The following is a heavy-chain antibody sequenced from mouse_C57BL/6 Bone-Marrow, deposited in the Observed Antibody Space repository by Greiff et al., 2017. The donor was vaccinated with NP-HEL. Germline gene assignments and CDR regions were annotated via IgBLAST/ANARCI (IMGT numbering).Heavy chain of an antibody. D-gene: IGHD2-4*01. V-gene: IGHV1-82*01. J-gene: IGHJ3*01. CDR1: GYAFSSSW. CDR3: APHYYDYDGGFAY. Sequence: QVQLQQSGPELVKPGASVKISCKASGYAFSSSWMNWVKQRPGKGLEWIGRIYPGDGDTNYNGKFKGKATLTADKSSSTAYMQLSSLTSEDSAVYVCAPHYYDYDGGFAYWGQGTLVTVSA. CDR2: IYPGDGDT.